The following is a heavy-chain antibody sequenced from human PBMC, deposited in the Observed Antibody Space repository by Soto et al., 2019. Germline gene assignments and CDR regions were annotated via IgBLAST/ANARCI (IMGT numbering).Heavy chain of an antibody. J-gene: IGHJ6*02. V-gene: IGHV1-2*02. D-gene: IGHD2-2*01. CDR3: ARERYQVISDGMDV. CDR2: INPQTGGT. Sequence: ASVKVSFKASGYTFTGYYIHWLREAPGQGLEWMGWINPQTGGTSYAQKFQGRVTLSRDTSINTAYLELSRLTFDDAAVYFCARERYQVISDGMDVWGQGTTVTVSS. CDR1: GYTFTGYY.